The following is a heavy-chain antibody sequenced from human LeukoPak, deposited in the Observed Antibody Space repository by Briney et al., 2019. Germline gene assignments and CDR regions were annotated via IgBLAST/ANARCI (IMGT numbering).Heavy chain of an antibody. CDR3: TSFGWFGELP. CDR1: GFTFGDYA. V-gene: IGHV3-49*04. D-gene: IGHD3-10*01. J-gene: IGHJ4*02. Sequence: PGGSLRLSCTASGFTFGDYAMSWVRQAPGKGLEWVGFIRSKAYGGTTEYAASVKGRFTISRDDSKSIAYLQMNSLKTEDTAVYYCTSFGWFGELPWGQGTLVTVSS. CDR2: IRSKAYGGTT.